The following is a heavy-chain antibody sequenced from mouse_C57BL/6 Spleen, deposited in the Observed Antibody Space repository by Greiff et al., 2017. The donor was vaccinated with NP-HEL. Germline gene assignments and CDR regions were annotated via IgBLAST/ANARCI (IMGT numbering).Heavy chain of an antibody. D-gene: IGHD1-1*01. V-gene: IGHV5-17*01. CDR3: AAYGSSYGYAMDY. Sequence: VQVVESGGGLVKPGGSLKLSCAASGFTFSDYGMHWVRQAPEKGLEWVAYISSGSSTIYYADTVKGRFTISRDNAKNTLFLQMTSLRSEDTAMYYCAAYGSSYGYAMDYWGQGTSVTVSS. CDR2: ISSGSSTI. J-gene: IGHJ4*01. CDR1: GFTFSDYG.